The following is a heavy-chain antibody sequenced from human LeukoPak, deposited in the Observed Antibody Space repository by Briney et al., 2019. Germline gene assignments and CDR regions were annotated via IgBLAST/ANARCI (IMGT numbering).Heavy chain of an antibody. Sequence: ASVKVSCKASGGSFSRNAISWVRQAPGQGLEWMGRFIPMVGVATYAQKFQGRVTITEDRSTSTAYMELSSLTSEDTAVYYCARIQAVGVPVAIDAYYSYGRDVWGQGTAVSVSS. D-gene: IGHD2-2*02. V-gene: IGHV1-69*04. J-gene: IGHJ6*02. CDR1: GGSFSRNA. CDR2: FIPMVGVA. CDR3: ARIQAVGVPVAIDAYYSYGRDV.